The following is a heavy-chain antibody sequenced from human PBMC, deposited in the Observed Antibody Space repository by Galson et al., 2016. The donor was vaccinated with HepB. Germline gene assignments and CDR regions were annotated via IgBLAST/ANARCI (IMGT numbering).Heavy chain of an antibody. V-gene: IGHV4-38-2*02. Sequence: ATLSLTCTVSGYSISSGYYWDWIRQPPGKGLEWIGNIFHSGSSHLNPSLKSRVTISMDTSKNQFSLIMHSVPAADTAVYYCARPCSNCDFDYWGPGTLVTVSS. CDR3: ARPCSNCDFDY. CDR2: IFHSGSS. D-gene: IGHD6-13*01. CDR1: GYSISSGYY. J-gene: IGHJ4*02.